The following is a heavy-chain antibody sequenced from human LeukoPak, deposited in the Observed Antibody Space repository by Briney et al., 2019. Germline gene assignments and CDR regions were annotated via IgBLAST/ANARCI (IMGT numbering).Heavy chain of an antibody. CDR3: VRDGDDFNFDY. V-gene: IGHV3-74*01. D-gene: IGHD5-24*01. J-gene: IGHJ4*02. CDR2: VIRDGSFT. Sequence: GGSLRLSRAASGFTFRSYWMHWVRQAPGKGLEWVSRVIRDGSFTNYADSVKGRFTISRDNAKNTLYLQMSSLRAEDTAVYFCVRDGDDFNFDYWGQGSLVTVSS. CDR1: GFTFRSYW.